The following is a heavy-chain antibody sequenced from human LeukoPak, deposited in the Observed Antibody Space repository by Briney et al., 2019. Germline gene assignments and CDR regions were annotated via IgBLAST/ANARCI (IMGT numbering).Heavy chain of an antibody. V-gene: IGHV3-48*03. J-gene: IGHJ4*02. CDR2: ISSSGSTI. CDR1: GFTFSSYE. CDR3: AATSSSQEFDY. D-gene: IGHD6-13*01. Sequence: GGSLRLSCAASGFTFSSYEMNWVRQAPGKGLEWVSYISSSGSTIYYADSVKGRFTISRDNAKNSLYLQMNSLRAEDTAVYYCAATSSSQEFDYWGQGTLVTVSS.